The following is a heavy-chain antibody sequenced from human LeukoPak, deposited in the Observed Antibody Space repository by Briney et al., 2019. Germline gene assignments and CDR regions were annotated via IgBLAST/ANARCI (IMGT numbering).Heavy chain of an antibody. J-gene: IGHJ4*02. CDR3: ARSGRGTYYYFDL. Sequence: ASVKVSCKASAYTFTSSAFTWVRQAPGQGLEWMGWISAYNGNTNYAQKFQGRVTMTTDTSTSTAYMELRSLTSDDTAMYYCARSGRGTYYYFDLWGQGTLVTVSS. V-gene: IGHV1-18*01. D-gene: IGHD5-12*01. CDR1: AYTFTSSA. CDR2: ISAYNGNT.